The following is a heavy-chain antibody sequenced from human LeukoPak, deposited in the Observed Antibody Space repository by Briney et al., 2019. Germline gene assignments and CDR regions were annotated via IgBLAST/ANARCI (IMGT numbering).Heavy chain of an antibody. D-gene: IGHD1-1*01. V-gene: IGHV3-30*02. CDR1: GLTFSNCG. J-gene: IGHJ4*02. CDR3: AKGGSNNWSFDN. CDR2: IRYDGRNK. Sequence: QAGGSLRLSCAAAGLTFSNCGMHWVRQAPGKGLQWVAYIRYDGRNKYSADSVKGRFTIYRDNSKSTLYLQMNSLRPEDTAVYYCAKGGSNNWSFDNWGQGTLVTVSS.